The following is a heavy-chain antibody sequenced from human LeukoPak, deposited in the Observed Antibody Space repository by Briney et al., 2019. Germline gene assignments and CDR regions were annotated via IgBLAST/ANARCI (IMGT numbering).Heavy chain of an antibody. CDR2: IYYSGST. V-gene: IGHV4-59*01. CDR1: GGSISSYY. Sequence: SETLSLTCTVSGGSISSYYWSWIRQPPGKGLEWIGYIYYSGSTNYNPSLKSRVTISVDTSKNQFSLKLSSVTAADTAVYYCARAGATMVRGYYYGMDVWGQGTTV. D-gene: IGHD3-10*01. CDR3: ARAGATMVRGYYYGMDV. J-gene: IGHJ6*02.